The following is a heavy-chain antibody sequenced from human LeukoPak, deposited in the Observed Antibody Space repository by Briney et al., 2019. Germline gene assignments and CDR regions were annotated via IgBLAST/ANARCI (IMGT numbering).Heavy chain of an antibody. Sequence: XXSXXXYPMDWVRQAAGXGLMWVSRIDTGGSSTYYADSVKGRFTISRDNAKNTLYLQMNSLRAEDTAVYYCARPAGAVPDEYWGQGILVTVSS. V-gene: IGHV3-74*01. CDR2: IDTGGSST. J-gene: IGHJ4*02. CDR1: XXSXXXYP. D-gene: IGHD6-19*01. CDR3: ARPAGAVPDEY.